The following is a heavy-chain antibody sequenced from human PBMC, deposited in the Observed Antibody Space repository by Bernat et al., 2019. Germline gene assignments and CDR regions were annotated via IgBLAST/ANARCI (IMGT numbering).Heavy chain of an antibody. V-gene: IGHV3-23*01. Sequence: EVQLLESGGGLVQPGGSLRLSCAASGFTFSNYAMSWVRQAPGKGLEWVPTISGIGGSTYYSDSGKGRFTISRDISRNTLYLQMNSLRAEDTAVYHCGGELWFGHVSAFDIWGQGTMVTVSS. J-gene: IGHJ3*02. CDR2: ISGIGGST. D-gene: IGHD3-10*01. CDR3: GGELWFGHVSAFDI. CDR1: GFTFSNYA.